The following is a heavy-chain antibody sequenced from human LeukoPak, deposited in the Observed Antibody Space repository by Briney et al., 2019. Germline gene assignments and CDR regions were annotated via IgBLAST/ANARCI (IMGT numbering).Heavy chain of an antibody. J-gene: IGHJ4*01. D-gene: IGHD3-10*01. CDR2: IKPDGSEK. Sequence: GGSLRLSCAASGFTLKTYSMNWVRQAPGKGPEWVAHIKPDGSEKYYVDSVKGRFIISRDDARNSLSLQMNSLRAGDTAVYYCAGSFGDVKNFWGQGTLVTVSS. CDR1: GFTLKTYS. V-gene: IGHV3-7*01. CDR3: AGSFGDVKNF.